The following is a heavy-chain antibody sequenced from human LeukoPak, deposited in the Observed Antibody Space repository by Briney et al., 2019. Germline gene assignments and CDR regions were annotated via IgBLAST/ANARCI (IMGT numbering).Heavy chain of an antibody. D-gene: IGHD2-8*01. J-gene: IGHJ5*02. Sequence: SETLSLTCTVSGGSISSTDYYWRWFRQTPGKGLEWIGSMYFSGSTSYNPSLKSRVTISVDTSKNQFSLKLSSVTAADTAVYYCARIGGYVYDWFDPWGRGILVTVSS. CDR2: MYFSGST. V-gene: IGHV4-39*01. CDR3: ARIGGYVYDWFDP. CDR1: GGSISSTDYY.